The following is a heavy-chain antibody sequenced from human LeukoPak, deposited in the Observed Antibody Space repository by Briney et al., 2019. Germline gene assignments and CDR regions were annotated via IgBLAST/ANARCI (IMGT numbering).Heavy chain of an antibody. V-gene: IGHV4-34*01. Sequence: SETLSLTCAVYGGSFSGYYWSWIRQPPGKGLEWIGEINYSGSTNYNPSLKSRVTISVDTSKNQFSLKLNSVTAADTAVYYCARGGYYGSGNDFRFDPWGQGTLVTVSS. CDR3: ARGGYYGSGNDFRFDP. J-gene: IGHJ5*02. CDR2: INYSGST. CDR1: GGSFSGYY. D-gene: IGHD3-10*01.